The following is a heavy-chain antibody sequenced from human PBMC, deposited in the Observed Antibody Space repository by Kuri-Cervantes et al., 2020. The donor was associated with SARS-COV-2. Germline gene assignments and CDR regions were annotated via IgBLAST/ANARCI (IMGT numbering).Heavy chain of an antibody. Sequence: ASVKVSCKASGYTFTGYYMHWVRQAPGQGLEWMGWINPNSGGTNYAQKFQGRVTMTRDTSISTAYMELSRLRSDDTAVYYCARSPGSIVVVTAPDYWGQGTLVTVSS. J-gene: IGHJ4*02. D-gene: IGHD2-21*02. V-gene: IGHV1-2*02. CDR1: GYTFTGYY. CDR3: ARSPGSIVVVTAPDY. CDR2: INPNSGGT.